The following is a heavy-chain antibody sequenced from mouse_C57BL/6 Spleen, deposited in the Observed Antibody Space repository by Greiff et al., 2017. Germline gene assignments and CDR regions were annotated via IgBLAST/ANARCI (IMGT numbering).Heavy chain of an antibody. Sequence: VQLKESGPVLVKPGPSVKISCKASGFTFTDYYMHWVKQSHGKSLEWIGLVYPYNGGTSYNQKFKGKATLTVDTSSSTAYMELNSLTSEDSAVYYCARSYYYGSSSRGYFDVWGKGTTVTVSS. J-gene: IGHJ1*03. V-gene: IGHV1-36*01. CDR2: VYPYNGGT. D-gene: IGHD1-1*01. CDR1: GFTFTDYY. CDR3: ARSYYYGSSSRGYFDV.